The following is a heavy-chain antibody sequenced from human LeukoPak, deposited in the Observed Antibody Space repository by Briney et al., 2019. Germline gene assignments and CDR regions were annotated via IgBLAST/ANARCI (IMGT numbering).Heavy chain of an antibody. CDR1: GGTFSSYA. D-gene: IGHD3-16*01. CDR3: ARDYEPGEVYFDY. Sequence: VASVKVSCKASGGTFSSYAISWVRQAPGQGLEWMGGIIPIFGTANYAQKFQGRVTITTDESTSTAYMELSSLRSEDTAVYYCARDYEPGEVYFDYWGQGTLVTVSS. V-gene: IGHV1-69*05. J-gene: IGHJ4*02. CDR2: IIPIFGTA.